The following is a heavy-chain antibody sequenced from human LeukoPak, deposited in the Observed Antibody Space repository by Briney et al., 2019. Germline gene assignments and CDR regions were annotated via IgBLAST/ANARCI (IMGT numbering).Heavy chain of an antibody. V-gene: IGHV4-59*01. CDR3: ARTNYGDYSYYYYYYMDV. CDR2: IYYSGST. D-gene: IGHD4-17*01. Sequence: SETLPLTCTVSGGSISSYYWSWIRQPPGKGLEWIGYIYYSGSTNYNPSLKSRVTISVDTSKNQFSLKLSSVTAADTAVYYCARTNYGDYSYYYYYYMDVWGKGTTVTVSS. J-gene: IGHJ6*03. CDR1: GGSISSYY.